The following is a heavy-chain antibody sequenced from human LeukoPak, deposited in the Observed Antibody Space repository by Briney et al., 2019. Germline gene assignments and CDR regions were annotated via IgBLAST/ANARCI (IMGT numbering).Heavy chain of an antibody. CDR3: ARHEGATTTVIGY. J-gene: IGHJ4*02. CDR2: IYHSGNT. Sequence: SETLSLTCTVSGGSISSSTYYWGWIRQPPGKGLEWIGSIYHSGNTYYNPSLKSRVTIYVDTSKNQFSLKLSSVTAADTAVYYCARHEGATTTVIGYWGQGTLVIVSS. CDR1: GGSISSSTYY. D-gene: IGHD1-26*01. V-gene: IGHV4-39*01.